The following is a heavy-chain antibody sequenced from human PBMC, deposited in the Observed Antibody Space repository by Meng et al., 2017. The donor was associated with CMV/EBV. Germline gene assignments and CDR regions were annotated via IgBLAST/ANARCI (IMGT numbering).Heavy chain of an antibody. CDR2: IYYSGST. D-gene: IGHD3-3*01. Sequence: SETLSLTCTVSGGSISSYYWSWIRQPPGKGLEWIGYIYYSGSTNYNPSLKSRVTISVDTSTNQFSLKLSSVTAADTAVYYCARVGGHYDFWSGYAQLGYFDYWGQGTLVTVSS. V-gene: IGHV4-59*01. J-gene: IGHJ4*02. CDR1: GGSISSYY. CDR3: ARVGGHYDFWSGYAQLGYFDY.